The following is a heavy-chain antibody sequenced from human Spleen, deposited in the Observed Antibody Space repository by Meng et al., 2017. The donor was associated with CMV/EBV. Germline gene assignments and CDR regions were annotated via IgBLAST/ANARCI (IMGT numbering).Heavy chain of an antibody. Sequence: YDWSWIRQSPGKGLEWIGEINHRGSTHYNPSLKSRLTISVDTSKNQFSLKLNSVTAADTAVYYCARGSTSVTMIVVVITAASLAYDSWGQGTLVTVSS. V-gene: IGHV4-34*01. CDR3: ARGSTSVTMIVVVITAASLAYDS. D-gene: IGHD3-22*01. CDR2: INHRGST. J-gene: IGHJ4*02. CDR1: YD.